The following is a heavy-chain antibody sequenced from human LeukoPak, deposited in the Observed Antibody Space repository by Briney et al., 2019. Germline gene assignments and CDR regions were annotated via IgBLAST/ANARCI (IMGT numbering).Heavy chain of an antibody. CDR1: GGSISSSSYY. CDR2: IYYSGST. J-gene: IGHJ4*02. Sequence: KASETLSLTCTVSGGSISSSSYYWGWIRQPPGKGLEWIGSIYYSGSTYYNPSLKSRVTISVDTSKNQFSLKLSSVTATDTAVYFCARFPYYFDSTGYYYFDYWGQGTLVIVSS. D-gene: IGHD3-22*01. CDR3: ARFPYYFDSTGYYYFDY. V-gene: IGHV4-39*07.